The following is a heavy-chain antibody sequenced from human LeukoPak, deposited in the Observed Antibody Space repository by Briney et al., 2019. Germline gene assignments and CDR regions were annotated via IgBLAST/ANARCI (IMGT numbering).Heavy chain of an antibody. Sequence: SETLSLTCTVSGGSISSSSYYWGWIRQPPGKGLEWIGNIYHSGSTYYNPSLKSRVTISVDTSKNQFSLKLSSVTAADMAVYYCTRHQWWLAPRNFGYWGQGTLVTVSS. CDR2: IYHSGST. V-gene: IGHV4-39*01. D-gene: IGHD2-8*01. CDR3: TRHQWWLAPRNFGY. CDR1: GGSISSSSYY. J-gene: IGHJ4*02.